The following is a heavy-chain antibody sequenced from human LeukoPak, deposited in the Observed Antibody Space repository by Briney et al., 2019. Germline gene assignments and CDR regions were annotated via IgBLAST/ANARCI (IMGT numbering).Heavy chain of an antibody. CDR1: GFTFSSYA. Sequence: GGSLRLSCAASGFTFSSYAMSWVRQAPGKGLEWVSAIRGSGGSTSYAQKFRGRVTMTRDTSTSTVYMELSSLRSEDTAVYYCARDRRRITIFGVPRWDFGTDVWGQGTTVTVSS. J-gene: IGHJ6*02. CDR2: IRGSGGST. D-gene: IGHD3-3*01. CDR3: ARDRRRITIFGVPRWDFGTDV. V-gene: IGHV3-23*01.